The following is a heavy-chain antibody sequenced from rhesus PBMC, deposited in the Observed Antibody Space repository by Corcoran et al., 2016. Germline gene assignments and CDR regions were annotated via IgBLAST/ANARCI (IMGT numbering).Heavy chain of an antibody. Sequence: EVQLVESGGGLVQPGGSLRLSCAASGFTFSSYGMSWIRQAPGKWLECVSYISNGGGIINYPISGEGRSTITSDNAKNTLDLKMNSLSAEDTGVYYCAKGGYDSGYYLEYFEFWGQGALVTGSS. CDR3: AKGGYDSGYYLEYFEF. CDR1: GFTFSSYG. J-gene: IGHJ1*01. V-gene: IGHV3S5*01. D-gene: IGHD3-28*01. CDR2: ISNGGGII.